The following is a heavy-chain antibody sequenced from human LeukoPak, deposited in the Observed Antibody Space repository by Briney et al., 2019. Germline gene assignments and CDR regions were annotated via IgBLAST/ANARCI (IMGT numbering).Heavy chain of an antibody. D-gene: IGHD2-2*01. V-gene: IGHV1-8*02. CDR2: MNPNSANT. Sequence: ASVWVSCKTSGYTFSTYDINWLRQAAGQGLEWMGWMNPNSANTGFAQKFQGRAAITRDTSTATAYLEQSGLTSEDTAVYYCARAIRYQLLSDYWGQGTLVTVSS. J-gene: IGHJ4*02. CDR3: ARAIRYQLLSDY. CDR1: GYTFSTYD.